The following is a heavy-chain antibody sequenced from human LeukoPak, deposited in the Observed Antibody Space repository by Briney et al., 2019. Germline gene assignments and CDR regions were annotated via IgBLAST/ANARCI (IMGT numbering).Heavy chain of an antibody. CDR3: VRDLMGSGSTTAYLHH. V-gene: IGHV3-20*04. Sequence: PGGSLRLSCAASGFTFDDYGMSWVRQAPGKGLEWVSGINWNGGSTGYADSVKGRFTISRDNAKNSLYLQMNSLRAEDTAVYFCVRDLMGSGSTTAYLHHWGQGTLVTVSS. CDR2: INWNGGST. J-gene: IGHJ1*01. D-gene: IGHD1-1*01. CDR1: GFTFDDYG.